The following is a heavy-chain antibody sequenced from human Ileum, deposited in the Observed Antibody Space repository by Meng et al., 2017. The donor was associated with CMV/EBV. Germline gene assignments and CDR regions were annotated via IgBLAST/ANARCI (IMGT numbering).Heavy chain of an antibody. CDR2: IIPQRGDT. CDR3: ARIYGRACDRNSCFFDY. V-gene: IGHV1-2*02. Sequence: QVQLVQSGAEVKEPGASVKISCKASGYAFTDYHMHWVRQAPGQGLEWMGWIIPQRGDTKYAQKFQGRVTVTSDTSISTVYMELSSLRSDDTAVYYCARIYGRACDRNSCFFDYWGQGTLFNVSS. J-gene: IGHJ4*02. CDR1: GYAFTDYH. D-gene: IGHD3-10*02.